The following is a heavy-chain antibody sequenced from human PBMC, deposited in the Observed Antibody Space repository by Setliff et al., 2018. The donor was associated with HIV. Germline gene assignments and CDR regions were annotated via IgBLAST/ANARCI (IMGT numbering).Heavy chain of an antibody. V-gene: IGHV4-59*11. CDR2: IFYSGST. J-gene: IGHJ6*03. CDR1: GGSINSHY. CDR3: ARVIAAAGFYYYYYMDV. D-gene: IGHD6-13*01. Sequence: SETLSLTCTVSGGSINSHYWSWIRQPPGKGLEWIGYIFYSGSTNYNPSLKSRVTISLDTSKNQFSLKLSSVTAADTAVYYCARVIAAAGFYYYYYMDVWGKGTTVTVSS.